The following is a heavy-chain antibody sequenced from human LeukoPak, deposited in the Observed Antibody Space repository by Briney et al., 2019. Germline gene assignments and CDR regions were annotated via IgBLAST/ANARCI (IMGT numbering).Heavy chain of an antibody. V-gene: IGHV1-2*02. CDR2: INPNSGGT. CDR3: ARSSRVTPDNWFDP. Sequence: ASVKVSRKPSVDTFTVYYLHCGPDAPGQGLGWMGWINPNSGGTNYAQKFQGRVTMTRATSISTAYMELSRLRSDDTAVYYCARSSRVTPDNWFDPWGQGTLVTVSS. J-gene: IGHJ5*02. CDR1: VDTFTVYY. D-gene: IGHD2-21*02.